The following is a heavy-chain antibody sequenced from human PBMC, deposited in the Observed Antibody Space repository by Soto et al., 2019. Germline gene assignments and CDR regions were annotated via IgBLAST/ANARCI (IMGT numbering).Heavy chain of an antibody. CDR3: AHRQTTISWGTFDY. D-gene: IGHD4-4*01. CDR2: IYWDDDK. J-gene: IGHJ4*02. Sequence: GLDLEWLALIYWDDDKRYSPSLKSRPTITKDTSKNQVVLTMTNMDPVDTATYYCAHRQTTISWGTFDYWGQGTLVTVSS. V-gene: IGHV2-5*02.